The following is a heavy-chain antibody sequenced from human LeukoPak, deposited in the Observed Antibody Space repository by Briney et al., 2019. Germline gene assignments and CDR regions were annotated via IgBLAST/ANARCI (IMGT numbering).Heavy chain of an antibody. CDR1: GFTFSSYA. CDR3: AKTTTGYSSGRYPGWPVDY. D-gene: IGHD6-19*01. Sequence: GGSLRLSCAASGFTFSSYAVSWVRQAPGKGLEWVSAISGSGGCTYYADSVKGRFTISRDTSKTTLYLQMSSLSTEDTAVYYCAKTTTGYSSGRYPGWPVDYWGQGTLVTVSS. J-gene: IGHJ4*02. CDR2: ISGSGGCT. V-gene: IGHV3-23*01.